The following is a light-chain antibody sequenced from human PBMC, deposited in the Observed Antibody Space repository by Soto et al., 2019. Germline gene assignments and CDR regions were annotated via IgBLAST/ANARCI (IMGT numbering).Light chain of an antibody. CDR3: QQYGGSPLT. Sequence: ENVLTQSPGTLSLSPGERVTLSCRASQSIASNSLAWYQQKPGQAPRRLIYAAFRRAFGIADRFSGSGSGTDFNLTISSLEPEDFAVYYCQQYGGSPLTFGGGTRVEIK. CDR2: AAF. V-gene: IGKV3-20*01. CDR1: QSIASNS. J-gene: IGKJ4*01.